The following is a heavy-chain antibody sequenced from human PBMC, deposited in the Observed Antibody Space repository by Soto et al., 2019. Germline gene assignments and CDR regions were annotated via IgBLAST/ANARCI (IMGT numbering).Heavy chain of an antibody. CDR1: AGNFSSYA. CDR2: IIPIFGTA. CDR3: ARGGDGYNNGAFDY. Sequence: SVKVSCKASAGNFSSYAISWVRQAPGQGLEWMGGIIPIFGTANYAQKFQGRVTITADESTSTAYTELSSLRSEDTAVYYCARGGDGYNNGAFDYWGQGTLVTVSS. D-gene: IGHD4-4*01. J-gene: IGHJ4*02. V-gene: IGHV1-69*13.